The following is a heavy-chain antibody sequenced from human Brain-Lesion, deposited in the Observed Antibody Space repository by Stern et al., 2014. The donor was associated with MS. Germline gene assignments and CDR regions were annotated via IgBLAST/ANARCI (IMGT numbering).Heavy chain of an antibody. CDR1: GGSISSGSYS. CDR3: ARGTAMIFGANGLDV. D-gene: IGHD3/OR15-3a*01. CDR2: IYTSGST. Sequence: VQLVESGPGLVKPSQALSLTCTVSGGSISSGSYSWTWIRQSAGKGLEWIGRIYTSGSTNYNLSLKSRTTISSSTAKNQFSLKLHSVTAADTAVYYCARGTAMIFGANGLDVWGQGTTVTVSS. V-gene: IGHV4-61*02. J-gene: IGHJ6*02.